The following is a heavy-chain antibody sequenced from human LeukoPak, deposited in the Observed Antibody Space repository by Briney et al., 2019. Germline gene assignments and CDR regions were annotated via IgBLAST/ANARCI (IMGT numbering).Heavy chain of an antibody. CDR3: AKDRDEAAAAYYFDY. D-gene: IGHD6-13*01. Sequence: GGSLRLSCAASGFTFSSYAMHWVRQAPGKGLEWVAVISYDGSNKYYADSVKGRFTISRDNSKNTLYLQMNSLRAEDTAVYYCAKDRDEAAAAYYFDYWGQGTLVTVTS. J-gene: IGHJ4*02. V-gene: IGHV3-30-3*01. CDR2: ISYDGSNK. CDR1: GFTFSSYA.